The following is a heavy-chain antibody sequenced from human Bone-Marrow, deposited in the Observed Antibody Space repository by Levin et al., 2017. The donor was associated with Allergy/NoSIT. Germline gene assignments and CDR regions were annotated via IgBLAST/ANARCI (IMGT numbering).Heavy chain of an antibody. V-gene: IGHV1-69*13. CDR3: ARGQEMATIDGAFDI. CDR2: IIPIFGTA. CDR1: GGTFSSYA. D-gene: IGHD5-24*01. Sequence: GASVKVSCKASGGTFSSYAISWVRQAPGQGLEWMGGIIPIFGTANYAQKFQGRVTITADESTSTAYMELSSLRSEDTAVYYWARGQEMATIDGAFDIWGQGTMVTVSS. J-gene: IGHJ3*02.